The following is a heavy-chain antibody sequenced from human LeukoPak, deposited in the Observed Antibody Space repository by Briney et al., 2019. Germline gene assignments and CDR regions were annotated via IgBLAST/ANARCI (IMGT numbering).Heavy chain of an antibody. CDR1: GGSISSSSYY. CDR3: ARGVATYYYDSSGYFLDY. J-gene: IGHJ4*02. V-gene: IGHV4-61*01. CDR2: IYYSGST. Sequence: SETLSLTCTVSGGSISSSSYYWSWIRQPPGKGLEWIGYIYYSGSTNYNPSLKSRVTISVDTSKNQFSLKLSSVTAADTAVYYCARGVATYYYDSSGYFLDYWGQGTLVTVSS. D-gene: IGHD3-22*01.